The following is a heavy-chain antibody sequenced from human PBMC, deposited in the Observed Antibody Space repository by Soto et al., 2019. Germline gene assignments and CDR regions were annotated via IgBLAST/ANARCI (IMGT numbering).Heavy chain of an antibody. J-gene: IGHJ2*01. CDR3: ARCYCSVGSSFTCWHFDL. D-gene: IGHD2-15*01. Sequence: QVPVVKSGDEVKKPGASVKVACKASGYSFDTFGMSWVRQAPGQGLEWMGWISIEKGDTNSAQKFQDRVTMTTDTSTSTAYMDLRSLTSDDTAVYYCARCYCSVGSSFTCWHFDLWGRGTLVTVSS. CDR2: ISIEKGDT. CDR1: GYSFDTFG. V-gene: IGHV1-18*01.